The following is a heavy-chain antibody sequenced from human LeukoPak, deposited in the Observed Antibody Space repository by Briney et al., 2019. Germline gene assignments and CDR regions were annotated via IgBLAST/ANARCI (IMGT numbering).Heavy chain of an antibody. V-gene: IGHV3-66*02. J-gene: IGHJ4*02. CDR2: IYSGGST. D-gene: IGHD4-23*01. Sequence: GGSLRLSCAASGFTVSSNYMSWVRQAPGKGRGGVSVIYSGGSTYYADSVKGRFPISRDNSKNTVFLQMNSLRIEDTGVYYCARGAHYGGNSPDYWGQGTLVTVSS. CDR3: ARGAHYGGNSPDY. CDR1: GFTVSSNY.